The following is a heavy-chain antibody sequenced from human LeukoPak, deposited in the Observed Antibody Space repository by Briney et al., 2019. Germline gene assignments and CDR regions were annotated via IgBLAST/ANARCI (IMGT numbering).Heavy chain of an antibody. J-gene: IGHJ6*04. CDR3: ARRQRLLWFGELLRDDYYGMDV. Sequence: GRSLRLSCAASGFTFSSYVHWVRQAPGKGVEWVAVISYDGSNKYYSDSVKGRFTISRDNSKNTLYPQMNSLRAEDTAVYYCARRQRLLWFGELLRDDYYGMDVWGKGTTVTVSS. V-gene: IGHV3-30*04. CDR1: GFTFSSY. CDR2: ISYDGSNK. D-gene: IGHD3-10*01.